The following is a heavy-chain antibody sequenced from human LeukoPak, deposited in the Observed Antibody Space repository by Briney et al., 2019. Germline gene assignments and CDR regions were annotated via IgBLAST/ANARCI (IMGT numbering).Heavy chain of an antibody. CDR3: AKPSYNSGWYFDY. CDR1: GGTFSSYA. V-gene: IGHV1-69*13. Sequence: ASVKVSCKASGGTFSSYAISWVRQAPGQGLEWMGGIIPIFGTANYAQKFQGRVTITADESTSTAYMELSSLRSEDTAIYYCAKPSYNSGWYFDYWGQGTLVTVSS. J-gene: IGHJ4*02. CDR2: IIPIFGTA. D-gene: IGHD6-19*01.